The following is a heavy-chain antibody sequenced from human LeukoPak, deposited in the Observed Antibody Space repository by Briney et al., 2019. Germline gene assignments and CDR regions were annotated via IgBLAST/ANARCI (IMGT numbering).Heavy chain of an antibody. CDR2: ISGSGGST. Sequence: PGGSLRLSCAASGFTFSSYAMSWVRQAPGKGLEWVSAISGSGGSTYYADSVKGRFTISRDNAKNSLYLKMNSLRVEDTAVYYCARGPGYLTDYWGRGTLVTVSS. V-gene: IGHV3-23*01. D-gene: IGHD2-15*01. J-gene: IGHJ4*02. CDR1: GFTFSSYA. CDR3: ARGPGYLTDY.